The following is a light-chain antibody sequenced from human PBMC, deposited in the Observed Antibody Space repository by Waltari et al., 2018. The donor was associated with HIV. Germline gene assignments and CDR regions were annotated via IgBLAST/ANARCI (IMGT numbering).Light chain of an antibody. CDR3: ACWDRSGDYIL. V-gene: IGLV3-19*01. J-gene: IGLJ2*01. Sequence: SSELTQDPAVSVALGQTVKIACLGDSLRIYYASWYRLRPGQAPQLLVYGKNSRPSGIPDRFSASSSGNRAFLTITGARAEDEADYYCACWDRSGDYILFGGGTSLTGL. CDR2: GKN. CDR1: SLRIYY.